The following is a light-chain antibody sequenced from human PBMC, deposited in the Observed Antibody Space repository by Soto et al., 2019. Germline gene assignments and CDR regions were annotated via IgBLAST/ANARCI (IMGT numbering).Light chain of an antibody. V-gene: IGLV2-14*01. CDR3: GSYRGSSTYV. J-gene: IGLJ1*01. Sequence: QSALTQPASVSGSPGQSITISCTGTSSDVGGYNYVSWFQQYPGKAPKLMIYEVTNRPSGVSNRFSGSKSGNTASLTISGLQAEDEADYYCGSYRGSSTYVFGTGTKVTVL. CDR1: SSDVGGYNY. CDR2: EVT.